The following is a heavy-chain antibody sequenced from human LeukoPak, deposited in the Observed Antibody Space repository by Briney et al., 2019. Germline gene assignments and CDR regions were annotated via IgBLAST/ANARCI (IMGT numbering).Heavy chain of an antibody. CDR2: ISYDGSNK. CDR1: GFTFSSYA. D-gene: IGHD1-26*01. V-gene: IGHV3-30-3*01. Sequence: GGSLRLSCAASGFTFSSYAMSWVRQAPGKGLEWVAVISYDGSNKYYADSVKGRFTISRDNSKNTLYLQMNSLRAEDTAVYYCARDGVGATHNYFDYRGQGTLVTVSS. CDR3: ARDGVGATHNYFDY. J-gene: IGHJ4*02.